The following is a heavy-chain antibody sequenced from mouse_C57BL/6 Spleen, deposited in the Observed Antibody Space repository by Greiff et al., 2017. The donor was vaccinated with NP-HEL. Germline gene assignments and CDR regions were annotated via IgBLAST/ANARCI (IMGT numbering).Heavy chain of an antibody. CDR3: TPYGSSVAWFAY. D-gene: IGHD1-1*01. Sequence: VKLMESGAELVRPGASVTLSCKASGYTFTDYEMHWVKQTPVHGLEWIGAIDPETGGTAYNQKFKGKAILTADKSSSTAYMELRSLTSEDSAVYYCTPYGSSVAWFAYWGQGTLVTVSA. J-gene: IGHJ3*01. CDR2: IDPETGGT. V-gene: IGHV1-15*01. CDR1: GYTFTDYE.